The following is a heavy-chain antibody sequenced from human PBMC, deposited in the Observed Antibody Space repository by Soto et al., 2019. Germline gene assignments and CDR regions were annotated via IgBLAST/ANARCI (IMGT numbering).Heavy chain of an antibody. J-gene: IGHJ4*02. CDR2: ITSSSSSYT. D-gene: IGHD3-3*01. V-gene: IGHV3-11*06. CDR3: ARNSIFGVVSQGRYFDY. Sequence: QVQLVESGGGLVKPGGSLRLSCAASGFTFSDYYMSWIRQAPGKGLEWVSYITSSSSSYTNYADSVKGRFTISRDNAKNSLYLQMNSLRAEDTAVYYCARNSIFGVVSQGRYFDYWGQGTLVTVSS. CDR1: GFTFSDYY.